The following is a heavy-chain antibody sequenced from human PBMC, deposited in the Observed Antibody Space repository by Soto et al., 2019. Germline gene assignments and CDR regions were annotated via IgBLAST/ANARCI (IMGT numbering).Heavy chain of an antibody. CDR1: GGSIGSGGYS. V-gene: IGHV4-30-2*01. J-gene: IGHJ4*02. D-gene: IGHD6-19*01. CDR2: IYHSGST. CDR3: ARAQWLVLDY. Sequence: PSETLSLTCTVSGGSIGSGGYSWSWIRQPPGKGLEWIGYIYHSGSTYYNPSLKSRVTISLDRSKNHFSLKLSSVSAADTAVYYCARAQWLVLDYWGQGTLVTVSS.